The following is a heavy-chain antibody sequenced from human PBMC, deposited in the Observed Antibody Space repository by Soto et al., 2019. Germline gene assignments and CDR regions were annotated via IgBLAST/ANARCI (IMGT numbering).Heavy chain of an antibody. J-gene: IGHJ3*02. D-gene: IGHD5-18*01. V-gene: IGHV3-30*18. CDR1: RLTFSSYG. Sequence: QVQLVESGGGVVQPGMSLRLSCGASRLTFSSYGMHWVRQAPGKGLEWVALISYDESKKYYADSVKGRFTISRDNSKNTLYLQMDRLRAEDTAVYYCAKERRRGSYGYDAFYMWGQGTMVTVSS. CDR2: ISYDESKK. CDR3: AKERRRGSYGYDAFYM.